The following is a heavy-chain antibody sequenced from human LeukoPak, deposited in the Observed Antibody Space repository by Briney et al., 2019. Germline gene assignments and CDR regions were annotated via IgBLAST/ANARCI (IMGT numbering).Heavy chain of an antibody. J-gene: IGHJ4*02. D-gene: IGHD2-2*01. CDR1: GYTFTSYG. V-gene: IGHV1-69*05. CDR3: ARGGYCSSTSCSFYAR. Sequence: SVKVSCKASGYTFTSYGISWVRQAPGQGLEWMGGIIPIFGTANYAQKFQGRVTITTDESTSTAYMELSSLRSEDTAVYYCARGGYCSSTSCSFYARWGQGTLVTVSS. CDR2: IIPIFGTA.